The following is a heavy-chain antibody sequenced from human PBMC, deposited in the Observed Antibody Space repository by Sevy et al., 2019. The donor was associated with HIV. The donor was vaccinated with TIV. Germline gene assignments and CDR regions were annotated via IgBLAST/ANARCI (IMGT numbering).Heavy chain of an antibody. CDR3: ARFAYGDYVLWFDP. V-gene: IGHV3-7*01. D-gene: IGHD4-17*01. CDR2: IKQDGSEK. Sequence: GGSLRLSCAASGFTFSSYWMSWVRQAPGKGLEWVANIKQDGSEKYYVDSVKGRFTISRDNAKNSLYLQMNSLRAEDTAVYYCARFAYGDYVLWFDPWGQGTLVTVSS. J-gene: IGHJ5*02. CDR1: GFTFSSYW.